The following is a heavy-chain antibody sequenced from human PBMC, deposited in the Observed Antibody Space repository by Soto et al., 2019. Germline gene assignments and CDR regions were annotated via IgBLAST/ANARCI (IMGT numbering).Heavy chain of an antibody. CDR3: ARHNRYSSTWFEGWFDP. Sequence: PGESQRVSCKGAEYSFTNYGGGWVRQITGRGLEWMGIIHPGDSDTRYSPFFQGQVTISADKSISTAYLQWSSLKASDTAMYYCARHNRYSSTWFEGWFDPWGQGTLVTVSS. V-gene: IGHV5-51*01. J-gene: IGHJ5*02. CDR1: EYSFTNYG. CDR2: IHPGDSDT. D-gene: IGHD6-13*01.